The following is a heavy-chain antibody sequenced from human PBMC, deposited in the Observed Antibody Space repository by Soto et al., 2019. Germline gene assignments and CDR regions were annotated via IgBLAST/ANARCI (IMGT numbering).Heavy chain of an antibody. Sequence: SETLSLTCTVSGGSISSGDYYWSWIRQPPGKGLEWIGYIYHSGSTYYNPSLKSRVTISVDTSKNQFSLKLSSVTAADTAVYYCARGHGDYDRFAFDIWGQGTMVTVSS. J-gene: IGHJ3*02. CDR3: ARGHGDYDRFAFDI. D-gene: IGHD4-17*01. CDR1: GGSISSGDYY. CDR2: IYHSGST. V-gene: IGHV4-30-4*02.